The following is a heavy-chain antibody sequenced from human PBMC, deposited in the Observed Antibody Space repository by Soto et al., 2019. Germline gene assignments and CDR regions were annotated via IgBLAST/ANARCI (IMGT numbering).Heavy chain of an antibody. J-gene: IGHJ4*02. CDR1: GGSISSGGYY. D-gene: IGHD3-22*01. Sequence: SETLSLTCTVSGGSISSGGYYWSWIRQHPGKGLEWIGYIYYSGSTYDNPSLKSRVTISVDTSKNQFSLKLSSVTAADTAVYYCASSYDSSGPMDYWGQGTLVTVSS. CDR3: ASSYDSSGPMDY. CDR2: IYYSGST. V-gene: IGHV4-31*03.